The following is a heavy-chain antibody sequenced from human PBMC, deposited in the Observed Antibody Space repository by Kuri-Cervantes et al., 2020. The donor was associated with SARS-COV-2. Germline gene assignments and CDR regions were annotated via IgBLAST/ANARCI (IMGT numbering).Heavy chain of an antibody. CDR3: AKSRLTTYFGPAEYFQH. D-gene: IGHD3-9*01. J-gene: IGHJ1*01. CDR2: ISWNSGSI. V-gene: IGHV3-9*01. CDR1: GFTFDDYA. Sequence: SLKISCAASGFTFDDYAMHWVRQAPGKGLEWVSGISWNSGSIGYADSVKGRFTISRDNAKNSLYLQMNSLRAEDTAVYYCAKSRLTTYFGPAEYFQHWGQGTLVTVSS.